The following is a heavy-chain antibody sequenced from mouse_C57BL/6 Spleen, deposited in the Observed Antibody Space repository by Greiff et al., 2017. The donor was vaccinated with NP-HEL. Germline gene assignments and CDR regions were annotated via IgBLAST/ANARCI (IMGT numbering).Heavy chain of an antibody. Sequence: VQLKQSGPELVKPGASVKISCKASGYTFTDYYMNWVKQSHGKSLEWIGDINPNNGGTSYNKKFKGKATLTVDKYSSTAYMELSSLTSEDSAVYYCAELRRCLGWFAYWGQGTMVTVSA. D-gene: IGHD1-1*01. J-gene: IGHJ3*01. CDR3: AELRRCLGWFAY. CDR2: INPNNGGT. V-gene: IGHV1-26*01. CDR1: GYTFTDYY.